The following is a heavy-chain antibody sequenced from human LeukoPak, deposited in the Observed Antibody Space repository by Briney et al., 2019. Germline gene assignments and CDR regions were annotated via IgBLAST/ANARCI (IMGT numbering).Heavy chain of an antibody. CDR1: GFTFGDYA. V-gene: IGHV3-49*04. J-gene: IGHJ4*02. Sequence: PGGSLRLSCTASGFTFGDYAMSWVRQAPGKGLEWVGYIRSKASGGTTEYAASVKGRFTISRDDSKSIAYLQMNSLKTDDTAVYYCTRDPITNLYSSGWTDPYYFDYWGQGTLVTVSS. CDR3: TRDPITNLYSSGWTDPYYFDY. CDR2: IRSKASGGTT. D-gene: IGHD6-19*01.